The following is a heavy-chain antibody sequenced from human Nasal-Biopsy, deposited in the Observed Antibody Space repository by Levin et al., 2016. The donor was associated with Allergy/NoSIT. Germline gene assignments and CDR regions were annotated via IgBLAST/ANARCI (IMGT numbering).Heavy chain of an antibody. CDR2: INHSGST. CDR1: GGSISTYY. CDR3: ARGRKTVTAVASTGSCLDS. J-gene: IGHJ4*02. V-gene: IGHV4-34*01. D-gene: IGHD6-19*01. Sequence: SETLSLTCTVSGGSISTYYWSWIRQPPGKGLEWIGEINHSGSTNYNPSLKSRVNLSVDTSKNQFSLKLTSVTAADTAVYYCARGRKTVTAVASTGSCLDSWGLGTLVTVSS.